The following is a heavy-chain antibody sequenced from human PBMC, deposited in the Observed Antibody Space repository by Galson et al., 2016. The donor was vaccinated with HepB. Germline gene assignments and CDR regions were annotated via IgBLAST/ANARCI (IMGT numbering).Heavy chain of an antibody. V-gene: IGHV4-4*02. CDR1: GVSISSSDW. CDR2: IFHTGRV. J-gene: IGHJ4*02. D-gene: IGHD5-24*01. CDR3: ARQHRGGPSDY. Sequence: ETLSLTCAVSGVSISSSDWWSWVRQPPGQGLEWIGQIFHTGRVNYTPSLASRGTISVDTSNNHFSLRLTSVTAADTALYYCARQHRGGPSDYWGQGTLVLVSS.